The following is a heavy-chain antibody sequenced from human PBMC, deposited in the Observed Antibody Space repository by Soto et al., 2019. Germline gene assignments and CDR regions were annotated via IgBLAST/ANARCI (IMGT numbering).Heavy chain of an antibody. CDR1: GGTFSSYA. CDR3: ARGGYSYGPAGDCFDY. V-gene: IGHV1-69*06. CDR2: IIPIFGTA. D-gene: IGHD5-18*01. Sequence: ASVKVSCKASGGTFSSYAVSWVRQAPGQGLEWMGGIIPIFGTANYAQKFQGRVTITADKSTSTAYMELSSLRSEDTAVYYCARGGYSYGPAGDCFDYWGQGTLVTVSS. J-gene: IGHJ4*02.